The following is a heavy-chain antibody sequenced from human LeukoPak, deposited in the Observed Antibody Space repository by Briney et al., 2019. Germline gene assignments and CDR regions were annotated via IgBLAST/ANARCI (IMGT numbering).Heavy chain of an antibody. Sequence: GASVKVSCKASGYTFTSYYMHWVRQAPGQGLEWMGIINPSGGSTSYAQKFQGRVTMTRDTSISTAYMELSRLRSDDTAVYYCARDSGSIVGATNDFDYWGQGTLVTVSS. D-gene: IGHD1-26*01. V-gene: IGHV1-46*01. CDR1: GYTFTSYY. CDR2: INPSGGST. CDR3: ARDSGSIVGATNDFDY. J-gene: IGHJ4*02.